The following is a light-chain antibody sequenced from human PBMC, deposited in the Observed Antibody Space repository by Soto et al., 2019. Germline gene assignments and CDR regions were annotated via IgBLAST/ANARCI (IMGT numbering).Light chain of an antibody. J-gene: IGKJ2*01. V-gene: IGKV3-20*01. Sequence: EIVLTQSPGTLSLSPGERATLSCRASQSVSSSYLAWYQQKPGQAPRPLIYAASSRATGIPDMFSGSGSGKDFSIIISRLEPEDFAVYYCLQNGSSPYTFGQGTKLEIK. CDR2: AAS. CDR1: QSVSSSY. CDR3: LQNGSSPYT.